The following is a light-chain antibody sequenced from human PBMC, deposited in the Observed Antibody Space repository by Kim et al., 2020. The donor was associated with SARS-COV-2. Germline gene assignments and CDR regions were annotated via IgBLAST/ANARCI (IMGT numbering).Light chain of an antibody. CDR2: EDN. V-gene: IGLV6-57*03. CDR1: SDSIASNY. J-gene: IGLJ3*02. CDR3: QSYDNSTWV. Sequence: NFMLTQPHSVSESPGKTVTISCTRSSDSIASNYVQWYQQRPGSVPTTVIYEDNQRPSGVPDRFSGSIDSSSNSASLTISGLKTEDEADYYCQSYDNSTWVFGGGTQLTVL.